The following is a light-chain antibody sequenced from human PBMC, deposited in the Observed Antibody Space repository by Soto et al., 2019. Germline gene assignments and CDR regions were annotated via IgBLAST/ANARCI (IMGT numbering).Light chain of an antibody. CDR2: GAS. V-gene: IGKV3-15*01. J-gene: IGKJ5*01. Sequence: VLSQSPGTLSLTPGEKDKIYCRASQSVSSNLAWYQQKPGQAPRLLIYGASTRATGIPARFSGSGSGTEFTLTISSLQSEDFAVYYCQQYNNWPPERTFAQGTRLEI. CDR1: QSVSSN. CDR3: QQYNNWPPERT.